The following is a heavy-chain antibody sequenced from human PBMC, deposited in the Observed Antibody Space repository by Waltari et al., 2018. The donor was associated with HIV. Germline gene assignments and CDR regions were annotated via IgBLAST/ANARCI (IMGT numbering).Heavy chain of an antibody. CDR1: GFSVRTKY. CDR2: IYSGGST. D-gene: IGHD3-16*01. CDR3: ATTPDYDYGDFWGY. Sequence: EMQLVESGGGLVQPGESLRSSCAASGFSVRTKYMSWVRQAPGKGLEWVSLIYSGGSTFYAHSVNRRFTISRDNSKNTLYLQMDSLRVEDTAVYYCATTPDYDYGDFWGYWGQGTLVTVSS. V-gene: IGHV3-66*01. J-gene: IGHJ4*02.